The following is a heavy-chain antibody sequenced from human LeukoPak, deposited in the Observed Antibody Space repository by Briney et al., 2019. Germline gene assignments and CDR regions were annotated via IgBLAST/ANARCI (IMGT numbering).Heavy chain of an antibody. Sequence: SETLSLTCTVSGGSISSRAYYWGWLRQLPGKGLEYIGSIYFGSTFYNPSLKSRVTISVDTSKDQFSLNLTSVTAADTALYYCARHPPTNNWFDPWGQGILVTVSS. V-gene: IGHV4-39*01. J-gene: IGHJ5*02. CDR1: GGSISSRAYY. CDR3: ARHPPTNNWFDP. CDR2: IYFGST.